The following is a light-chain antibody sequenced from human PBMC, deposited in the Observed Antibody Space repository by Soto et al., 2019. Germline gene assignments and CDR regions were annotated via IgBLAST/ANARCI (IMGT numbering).Light chain of an antibody. V-gene: IGKV3-20*01. CDR1: QRVSSSH. CDR2: IAS. CDR3: RHYDNWPLT. Sequence: IVLTQSPGTLSLSPGERATLSCRASQRVSSSHLAWYQHRPGQPPRRLIYIASSRATGIPDRFSGSGCSTEFNLTIISFQSEDFAVYYCRHYDNWPLTFGGGTKVDIK. J-gene: IGKJ4*01.